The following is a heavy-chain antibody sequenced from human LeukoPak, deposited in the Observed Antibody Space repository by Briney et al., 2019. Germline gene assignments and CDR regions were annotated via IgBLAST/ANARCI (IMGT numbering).Heavy chain of an antibody. D-gene: IGHD6-19*01. V-gene: IGHV1-24*01. CDR1: GYTLTELS. CDR2: FDPEDGET. Sequence: ASVKVSCKVSGYTLTELSTHWVRQAPGKGLEWMGGFDPEDGETIYAQKFQGRVTMTEDTSTDTAYMELSSLRSEDTAVYYCATVHYSSGWSAFDYWGQGTLVTVSS. CDR3: ATVHYSSGWSAFDY. J-gene: IGHJ4*02.